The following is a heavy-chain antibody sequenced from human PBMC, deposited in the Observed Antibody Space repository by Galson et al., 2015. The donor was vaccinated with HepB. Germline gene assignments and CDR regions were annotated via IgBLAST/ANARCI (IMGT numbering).Heavy chain of an antibody. J-gene: IGHJ4*02. CDR2: MSGNTCDT. CDR3: AKRGPGYCSSTTCYKSFDY. CDR1: GFTFSSYA. V-gene: IGHV3-23*01. Sequence: SLRLSCAASGFTFSSYAMGWVRQAPGKGLEYVSAMSGNTCDTYYADSVKGRFTISRDNSKNTLYLQMNSLRAEDTAVYYCAKRGPGYCSSTTCYKSFDYWGQGTQVTVSS. D-gene: IGHD2-2*02.